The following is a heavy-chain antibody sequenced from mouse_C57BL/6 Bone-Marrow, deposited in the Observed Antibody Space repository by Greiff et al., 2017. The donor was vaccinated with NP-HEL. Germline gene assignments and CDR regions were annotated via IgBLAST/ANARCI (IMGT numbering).Heavy chain of an antibody. CDR3: ARWPLILYAMDY. CDR1: GYTFTSYW. CDR2: IDPSDSYT. J-gene: IGHJ4*01. V-gene: IGHV1-50*01. Sequence: QVQLQQPGAELVKPGASVKLSCKASGYTFTSYWMQWVKQRPGQGLAWIGEIDPSDSYTNYNQKFKGKATLTVDTSSSTAYMQLSSLTSEDSAVYYCARWPLILYAMDYWGQGTSVTVSS.